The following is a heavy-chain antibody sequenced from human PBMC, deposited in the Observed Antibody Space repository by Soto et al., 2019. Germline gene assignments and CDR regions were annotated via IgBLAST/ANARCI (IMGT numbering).Heavy chain of an antibody. Sequence: WVRQAPGKGLEWVSSISSSSSYIYYADSVKGRFTISRDNAKNSLYLQMNSLRAEDTAVYYCARDLLPYCSSTSCYYMDVWGKGTTVTVSS. CDR2: ISSSSSYI. J-gene: IGHJ6*03. CDR3: ARDLLPYCSSTSCYYMDV. D-gene: IGHD2-2*01. V-gene: IGHV3-21*01.